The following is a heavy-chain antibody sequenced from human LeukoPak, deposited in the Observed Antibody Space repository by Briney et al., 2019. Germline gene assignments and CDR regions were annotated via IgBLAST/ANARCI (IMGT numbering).Heavy chain of an antibody. J-gene: IGHJ4*02. V-gene: IGHV3-23*01. D-gene: IGHD6-13*01. Sequence: PGGSLRLSCAASGFTFSSYAMSWVRQAPGKGLEWVSAISGSGGSTYYADSVKGRFTISRDNSKNTLYLQMNSLRSEDTAVYYCARVPQGSSWPYYFDYWGQGTLVTVSS. CDR2: ISGSGGST. CDR3: ARVPQGSSWPYYFDY. CDR1: GFTFSSYA.